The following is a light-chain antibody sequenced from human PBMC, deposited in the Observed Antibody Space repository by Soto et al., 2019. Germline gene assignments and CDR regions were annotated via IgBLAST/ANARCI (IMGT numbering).Light chain of an antibody. CDR2: AAS. CDR3: QQSYSTPLT. J-gene: IGKJ4*01. Sequence: PSSLSASVGDRVTITCRASQSISSYLNWYQQKPGKAPKLLIYAASSLQSGVPSRFSGSGSGTDFTLTISSLQPEDFATYYCQQSYSTPLTFGGGTKVDIK. V-gene: IGKV1-39*01. CDR1: QSISSY.